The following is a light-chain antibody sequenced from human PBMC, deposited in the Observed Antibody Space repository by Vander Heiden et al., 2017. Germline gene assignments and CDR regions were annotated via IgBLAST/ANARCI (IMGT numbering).Light chain of an antibody. CDR2: AAS. CDR1: QSISSY. CDR3: QQSYSTPWT. J-gene: IGKJ1*01. V-gene: IGKV1-39*01. Sequence: DIQMTQSRSSLSAPVGDRVTITCRASQSISSYLNWYQQKPGKAPKLLIYAASSLQSGVPSRFSGSGSGTDFTLTISSLQPEEFATYYCQQSYSTPWTFGQGTKVEIK.